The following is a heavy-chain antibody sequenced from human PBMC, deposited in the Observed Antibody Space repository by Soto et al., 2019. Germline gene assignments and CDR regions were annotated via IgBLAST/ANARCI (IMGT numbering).Heavy chain of an antibody. CDR3: AKEPVGPDWYFDL. Sequence: DVQLLESGGGLVQPGGSLRVSYAASGFTFRSYAMSWVRQAPGKGLEWVSGISGSGISTHYADSVKGRFTVSRDNSKNTLYLQMNSLRAEDTAVYNCAKEPVGPDWYFDLWGRGTLVTVSS. CDR2: ISGSGIST. CDR1: GFTFRSYA. V-gene: IGHV3-23*01. J-gene: IGHJ2*01.